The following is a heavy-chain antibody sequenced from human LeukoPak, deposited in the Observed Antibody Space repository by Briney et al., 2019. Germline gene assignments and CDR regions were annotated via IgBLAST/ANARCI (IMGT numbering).Heavy chain of an antibody. CDR2: ISGSGGST. CDR1: GFTFSSYA. D-gene: IGHD6-6*01. Sequence: PGGSLRLSCAASGFTFSSYAMSWFRQAPGKGLEWVSAISGSGGSTYYADSVKGRFTISRDNSKNTLYLQMNSLRAEDTAVYYCAKVVAAHYYFDYWGQGTLVTVSS. CDR3: AKVVAAHYYFDY. J-gene: IGHJ4*02. V-gene: IGHV3-23*01.